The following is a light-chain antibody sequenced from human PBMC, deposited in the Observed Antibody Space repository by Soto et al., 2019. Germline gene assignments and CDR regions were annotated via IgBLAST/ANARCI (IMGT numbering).Light chain of an antibody. CDR3: SSYTCSNTPYA. CDR1: SSDVGAYNF. CDR2: EVT. V-gene: IGLV2-14*01. J-gene: IGLJ1*01. Sequence: QSVLTQPASVSGSPGQSITISCTGSSSDVGAYNFVSWYQHHPGKAPKLILYEVTTHPSGVSSRFSGSKSGNTASLTISGLQADDEANYYCSSYTCSNTPYAFGTGTKVTAL.